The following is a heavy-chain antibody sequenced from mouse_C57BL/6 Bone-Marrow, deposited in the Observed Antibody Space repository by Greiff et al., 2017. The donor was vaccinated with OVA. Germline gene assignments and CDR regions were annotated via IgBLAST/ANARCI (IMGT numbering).Heavy chain of an antibody. J-gene: IGHJ1*03. D-gene: IGHD1-1*01. CDR2: IDPETGGT. V-gene: IGHV1-15*01. CDR1: GYTFTDYE. Sequence: QVQLQQSGAELVRPGASVTLSCKASGYTFTDYEMHWVKQTPVHGLEWIGAIDPETGGTAYNQKFKGKAILTADKSSSTAYMELRSLTSEDSAVYYCTRLYYGSSYDFDVWGTGTTVTVSS. CDR3: TRLYYGSSYDFDV.